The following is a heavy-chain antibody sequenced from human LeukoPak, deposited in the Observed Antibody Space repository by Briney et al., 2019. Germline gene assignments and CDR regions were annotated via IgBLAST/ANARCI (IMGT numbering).Heavy chain of an antibody. CDR3: ATPGFYYDSSSYYYFDS. CDR1: GGSISSSSYF. D-gene: IGHD3-22*01. Sequence: PSETLSLTCTVSGGSISSSSYFWGWIRQPPGKGLEWIGSLYYSGRTYYNPSLKSRIIISVDTSKNQFSLKLSSVTAADTAVYYCATPGFYYDSSSYYYFDSWGQGTLVTVPS. J-gene: IGHJ4*02. CDR2: LYYSGRT. V-gene: IGHV4-39*01.